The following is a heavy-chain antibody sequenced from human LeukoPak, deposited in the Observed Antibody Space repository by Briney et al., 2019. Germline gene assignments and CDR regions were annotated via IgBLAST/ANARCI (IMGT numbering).Heavy chain of an antibody. CDR2: IYYSGST. V-gene: IGHV4-4*02. CDR1: GGSISSRNW. D-gene: IGHD3-22*01. CDR3: ARDYYDSSGYSSLDY. Sequence: SETLSLTCAVSGGSISSRNWWSWVRQPPGKGLEWIGYIYYSGSTNYNPSLKSRVTISVDTSKNQFSLKLSSVTAADTAVYYCARDYYDSSGYSSLDYWGQGTLVTVSS. J-gene: IGHJ4*02.